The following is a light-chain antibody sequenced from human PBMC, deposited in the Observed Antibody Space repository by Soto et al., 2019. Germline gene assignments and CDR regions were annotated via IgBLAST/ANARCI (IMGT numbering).Light chain of an antibody. J-gene: IGLJ1*01. CDR2: GNS. CDR3: QSYESSLIYV. Sequence: QSVLTQPPSVSGAPGQRVTISCTGSSSNIGAGYDVHWYQQLPGTDPKLLIYGNSNRPSGVPDRFSGSKSGTSASLAITGLQAEDEADYSCQSYESSLIYVFETGTKLTVL. CDR1: SSNIGAGYD. V-gene: IGLV1-40*01.